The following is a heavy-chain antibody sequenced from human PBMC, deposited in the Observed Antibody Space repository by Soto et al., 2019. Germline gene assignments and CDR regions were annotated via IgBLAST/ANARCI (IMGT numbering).Heavy chain of an antibody. Sequence: QVRLQESGPGLVKPSQTLSLTCTASGGSISSAAYNWSWIRQHPGKGLEWIGYVSHSGSTYYNPSLKSRVIISVDTSKNQFSLSLTSVTAADTAVYYCGREYTYGSNFVDCWGQGALVTVSS. J-gene: IGHJ4*02. D-gene: IGHD5-18*01. CDR3: GREYTYGSNFVDC. CDR2: VSHSGST. V-gene: IGHV4-31*03. CDR1: GGSISSAAYN.